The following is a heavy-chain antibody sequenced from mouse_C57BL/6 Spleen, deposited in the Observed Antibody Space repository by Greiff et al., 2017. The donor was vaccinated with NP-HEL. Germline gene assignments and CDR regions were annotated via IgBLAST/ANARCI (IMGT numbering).Heavy chain of an antibody. CDR2: IDPETGGT. J-gene: IGHJ4*01. V-gene: IGHV1-15*01. CDR1: GYTFTDYE. D-gene: IGHD2-5*01. Sequence: VQLQQSGAELVRPGASVTLSCKASGYTFTDYEMHWVKQTPVHGLEWIGAIDPETGGTAYNQKFKGKAILTADKSSSTAYMELRSLTSEDSAVYYCTREEAYYSNRSYAMDYWGQGTSVTVSS. CDR3: TREEAYYSNRSYAMDY.